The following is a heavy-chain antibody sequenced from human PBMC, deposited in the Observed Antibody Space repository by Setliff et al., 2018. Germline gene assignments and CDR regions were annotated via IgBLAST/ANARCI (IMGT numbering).Heavy chain of an antibody. CDR2: IIPILGIA. CDR1: GGTFSSYA. V-gene: IGHV1-69*10. Sequence: SVKVSCKASGGTFSSYAISWVRQAPGQGLEWMGGIIPILGIANYAQKFQGRVTMTRNTSISTAYMELSSLRSEDTAVYYCAADQPKEWLRYYYYGMDVWGQGTTVTVSS. D-gene: IGHD3-3*01. CDR3: AADQPKEWLRYYYYGMDV. J-gene: IGHJ6*02.